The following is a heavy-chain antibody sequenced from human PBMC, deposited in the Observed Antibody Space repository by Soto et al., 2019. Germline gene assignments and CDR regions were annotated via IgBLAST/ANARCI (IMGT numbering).Heavy chain of an antibody. CDR2: IKQDGSEK. CDR3: AREGFRGGMSYYGMDV. D-gene: IGHD3-16*01. J-gene: IGHJ6*02. CDR1: GFTFSSYW. V-gene: IGHV3-7*04. Sequence: EVQLVESGGGLVQPGGSLRLSCAASGFTFSSYWMSWVRQAPGKGPEWVANIKQDGSEKYYVDSVKGRFTISRDNAKNSLYLQMNSLRAEDTAVYYWAREGFRGGMSYYGMDVWGQGTTVTVSS.